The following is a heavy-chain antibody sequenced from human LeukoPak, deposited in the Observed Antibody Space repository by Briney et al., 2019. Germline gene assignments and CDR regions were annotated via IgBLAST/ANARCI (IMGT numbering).Heavy chain of an antibody. CDR3: ARAWGITMPGAPSRYYYYYGMDV. CDR2: IYSGGST. CDR1: GFTVSSNY. Sequence: PGGSLRLSCAASGFTVSSNYMSWVRQAPGKGLEWVSVIYSGGSTYYADSVKGRFTISRDNSKNTLYLQMNSLRAEDTAVYYCARAWGITMPGAPSRYYYYYGMDVWGQGTTVTVSS. V-gene: IGHV3-53*01. J-gene: IGHJ6*02. D-gene: IGHD3-10*01.